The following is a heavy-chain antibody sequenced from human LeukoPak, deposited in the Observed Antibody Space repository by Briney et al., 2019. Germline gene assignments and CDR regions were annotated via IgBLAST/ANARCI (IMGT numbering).Heavy chain of an antibody. CDR1: GYTFTSYD. Sequence: GASVKVSCKASGYTFTSYDINWVRQATGQGLEWMGWMNPNSGNTGYAQKFQGRVTMTRNTSISTAYMELSSLRSDDTAVYYCARSGDIAAAGVWFDPWGQGTLVTVSS. V-gene: IGHV1-8*01. CDR3: ARSGDIAAAGVWFDP. J-gene: IGHJ5*02. D-gene: IGHD6-13*01. CDR2: MNPNSGNT.